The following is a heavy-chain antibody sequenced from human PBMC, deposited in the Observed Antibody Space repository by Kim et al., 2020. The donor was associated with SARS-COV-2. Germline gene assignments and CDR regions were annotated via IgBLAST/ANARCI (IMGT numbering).Heavy chain of an antibody. Sequence: GGSLRLSCTASGFTFGDYAMSWFRQAPGKGLEWVGFIRSKAYGGTTEYAASVKGRFTISRDDSKSIAYLQMNSLKTEDTAVYYCHSGSPLQVTNFDYWGQGTLVTVSS. D-gene: IGHD1-26*01. CDR2: IRSKAYGGTT. J-gene: IGHJ4*02. CDR1: GFTFGDYA. V-gene: IGHV3-49*03. CDR3: HSGSPLQVTNFDY.